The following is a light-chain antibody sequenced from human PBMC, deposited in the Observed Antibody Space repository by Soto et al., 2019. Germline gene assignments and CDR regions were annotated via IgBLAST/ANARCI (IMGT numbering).Light chain of an antibody. Sequence: QSALTQPRSVSGSPGQSVTVSCIGTSSDVGDYNYVSWYQQHPGKAPKLMIYEVSNRPSGVSNRFSGSKSGNTASLTISGLQAEDEADYYCSSYTSSSTRVFGGGTKLTVL. CDR1: SSDVGDYNY. CDR3: SSYTSSSTRV. V-gene: IGLV2-14*01. CDR2: EVS. J-gene: IGLJ3*02.